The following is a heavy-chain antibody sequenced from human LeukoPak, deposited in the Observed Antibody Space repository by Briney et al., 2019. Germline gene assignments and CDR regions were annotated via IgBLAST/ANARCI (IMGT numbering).Heavy chain of an antibody. D-gene: IGHD3-3*01. CDR1: GFTFSRYS. CDR2: ISSSGTTI. CDR3: ARVGYSDFWSGYYWDY. V-gene: IGHV3-48*01. J-gene: IGHJ4*02. Sequence: GGSLRLSCAASGFTFSRYSMNWVRQAPGKGLEWISYISSSGTTIYYADSVQGRFIISRDNARNSLYLQMNSLRAEDTAVHYCARVGYSDFWSGYYWDYWGQGTLATVSS.